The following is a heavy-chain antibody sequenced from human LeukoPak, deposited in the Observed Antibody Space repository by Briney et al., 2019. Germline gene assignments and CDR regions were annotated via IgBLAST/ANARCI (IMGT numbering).Heavy chain of an antibody. CDR3: VRAARPGSSTGAFDI. D-gene: IGHD6-6*01. Sequence: GRSLRLSCAASGFTFSSYGIHWVRQAPGKGLEWVAVISYDGSNKYYADSVKGRFTISRDNSKNTLYLQMNSLRAEDTAVYYCVRAARPGSSTGAFDIWGQGTMVTVSS. CDR1: GFTFSSYG. V-gene: IGHV3-30*03. CDR2: ISYDGSNK. J-gene: IGHJ3*02.